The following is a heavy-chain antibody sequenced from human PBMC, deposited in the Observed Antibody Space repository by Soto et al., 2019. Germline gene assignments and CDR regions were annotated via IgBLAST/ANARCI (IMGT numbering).Heavy chain of an antibody. J-gene: IGHJ4*02. CDR1: GYTFSSYA. CDR3: ASDLGDCSSTSCYVFDY. CDR2: INAGNGNT. D-gene: IGHD2-2*01. Sequence: ASVKVSCKASGYTFSSYAMHWARQAPGQRLEWMGWINAGNGNTKYSQKFQGRVTITRDTSASTAYMELSSLRSEDTAVYYCASDLGDCSSTSCYVFDYWGQGTLVTVSS. V-gene: IGHV1-3*01.